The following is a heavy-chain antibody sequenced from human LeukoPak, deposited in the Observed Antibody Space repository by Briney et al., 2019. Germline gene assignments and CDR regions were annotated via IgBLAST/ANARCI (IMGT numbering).Heavy chain of an antibody. CDR3: ASRYCSSNSCYLGPFDY. D-gene: IGHD2-2*01. Sequence: SETLSLTCAVYGGSFSGYYWSWIRQPPGKGLEWIGEINHSGSTNYNPSLKSRVTISVDTSKNQFSLKLSSVTAADTAVYYCASRYCSSNSCYLGPFDYWGQGTLVTVSS. J-gene: IGHJ4*02. CDR1: GGSFSGYY. V-gene: IGHV4-34*01. CDR2: INHSGST.